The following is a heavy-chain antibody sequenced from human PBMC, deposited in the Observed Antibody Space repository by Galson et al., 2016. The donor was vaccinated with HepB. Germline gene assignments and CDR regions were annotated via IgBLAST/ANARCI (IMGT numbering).Heavy chain of an antibody. V-gene: IGHV3-23*01. J-gene: IGHJ2*01. CDR1: GFTFSSYA. CDR3: AKVLLAGLPSPSFDL. Sequence: SLRLSCAASGFTFSSYAMSWVRQAPGKGLEWVSAISGSGGSTYYADSVKGRFTISRDNSKNTLYLQMNSLRVEDTAVYYCAKVLLAGLPSPSFDLWGRGTLVTVSS. CDR2: ISGSGGST. D-gene: IGHD2-15*01.